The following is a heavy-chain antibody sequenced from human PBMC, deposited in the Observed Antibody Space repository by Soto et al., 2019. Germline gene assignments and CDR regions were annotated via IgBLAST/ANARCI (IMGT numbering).Heavy chain of an antibody. CDR1: GYTCTSYG. J-gene: IGHJ6*02. CDR3: ARDWMEWLGGGDYYGMDV. V-gene: IGHV1-18*01. D-gene: IGHD3-3*01. CDR2: ISAYNGNT. Sequence: QVQLVQSGAEVKKPGASVKVSCKASGYTCTSYGISWVRQAPGQGLEWMGWISAYNGNTNYAQKLQGRVTMTTDTSTRTAYMELRSLRSDDTAVYYCARDWMEWLGGGDYYGMDVWGQGTTVTVSS.